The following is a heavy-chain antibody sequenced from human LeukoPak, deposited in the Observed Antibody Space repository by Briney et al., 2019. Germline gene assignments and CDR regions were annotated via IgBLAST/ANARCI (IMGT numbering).Heavy chain of an antibody. D-gene: IGHD2-2*02. J-gene: IGHJ5*02. CDR1: GGSISSYY. CDR2: IYTSGST. CDR3: ARDRYCSSTSCYSRWFDP. Sequence: PSETLSLTCTVSGGSISSYYWSWIRQPAGKGLEWIGHIYTSGSTNYNPSLKSRVTMSVDTSKNQFSLKLSSVTAADTAVYYCARDRYCSSTSCYSRWFDPWGQGTLVTVSS. V-gene: IGHV4-4*07.